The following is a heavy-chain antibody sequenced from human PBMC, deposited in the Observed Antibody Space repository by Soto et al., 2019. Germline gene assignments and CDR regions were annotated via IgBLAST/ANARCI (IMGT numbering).Heavy chain of an antibody. CDR2: IYETGRT. Sequence: QLRLQESGPGLVKPSETLSLTCSVSGGSINRSPYYWDGIRQSPGKGLEWIGSIYETGRTNHNPWLKSRVTTTVDTSRNQFSLKLCAVIAADTAVYYCARHGGFCTTTMCHEYFQYWGQGARVPVTS. D-gene: IGHD2-2*01. J-gene: IGHJ1*01. V-gene: IGHV4-39*01. CDR1: GGSINRSPYY. CDR3: ARHGGFCTTTMCHEYFQY.